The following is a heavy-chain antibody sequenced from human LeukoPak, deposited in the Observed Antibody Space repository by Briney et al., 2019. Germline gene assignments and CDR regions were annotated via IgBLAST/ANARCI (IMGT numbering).Heavy chain of an antibody. Sequence: GGSLRLSCTVSGFTFRDYGMTWVRQTPGKGLEWISYISSGTPTLYSADSVKGRFIISRDNARNSLYLHMDSLRDDDTAIYYCVRSVWDYWGQGTRVTVSS. J-gene: IGHJ4*02. CDR1: GFTFRDYG. CDR3: VRSVWDY. CDR2: ISSGTPTL. V-gene: IGHV3-48*02. D-gene: IGHD5/OR15-5a*01.